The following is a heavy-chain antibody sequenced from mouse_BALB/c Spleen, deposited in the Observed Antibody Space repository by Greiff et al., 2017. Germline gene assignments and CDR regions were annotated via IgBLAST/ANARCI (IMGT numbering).Heavy chain of an antibody. CDR1: GFTFSSYA. J-gene: IGHJ3*01. CDR3: ARGGSSYAWFAY. V-gene: IGHV5-9-4*01. CDR2: ISSGGSYT. D-gene: IGHD1-1*01. Sequence: EVMLVESGGGLVKPGGSLKLSCAASGFTFSSYAMSWVRQSPEKRLEWVAEISSGGSYTYYPDTVTGRFTISRDNAKNTLYLEMSSLRSEDTAMYYCARGGSSYAWFAYWGQGTLVTVSA.